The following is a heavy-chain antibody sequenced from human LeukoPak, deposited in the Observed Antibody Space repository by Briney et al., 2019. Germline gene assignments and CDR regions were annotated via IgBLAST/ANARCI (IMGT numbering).Heavy chain of an antibody. Sequence: ASVKVSCKASGYTFTNYVMQWARQAPGQGLEWMGWINAGNANTKYSQKFQGSVTFTRDTSASTAYMELNSLRSEDTAVYYCAIALTVTDGMDVWGQGTTVTVSS. CDR3: AIALTVTDGMDV. CDR2: INAGNANT. J-gene: IGHJ6*02. CDR1: GYTFTNYV. D-gene: IGHD4-11*01. V-gene: IGHV1-3*01.